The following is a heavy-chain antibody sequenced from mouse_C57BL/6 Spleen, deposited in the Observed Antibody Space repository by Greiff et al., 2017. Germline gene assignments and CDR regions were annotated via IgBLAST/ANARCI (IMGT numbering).Heavy chain of an antibody. V-gene: IGHV1-50*01. CDR2: IDPSDSYT. D-gene: IGHD2-4*01. Sequence: QVQLQQSGAELVKPGASVKLSCKASGYTFTSYWMQWVKQRPGQGLEWIGEIDPSDSYTNYNQKFKGKATLTVDTSSSTAYMQLSSLTSEDSAVYYCASNYEGGYYFDYWGQGTTLTVSS. CDR1: GYTFTSYW. J-gene: IGHJ2*01. CDR3: ASNYEGGYYFDY.